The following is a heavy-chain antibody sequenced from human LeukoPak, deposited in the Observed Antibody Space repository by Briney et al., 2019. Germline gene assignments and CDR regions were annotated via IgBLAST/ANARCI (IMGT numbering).Heavy chain of an antibody. CDR3: TRVASYDILTGYYTLHYDY. J-gene: IGHJ4*02. Sequence: GGSLRLSCAASGFTFSSYGMSWVRQAPGKGLEWVSAISGSGGSTYYADSVKGRFTISRDNAKNSLYLQMNGLRAEDTAVYYCTRVASYDILTGYYTLHYDYWGQGTLVTVSS. D-gene: IGHD3-9*01. CDR1: GFTFSSYG. V-gene: IGHV3-23*01. CDR2: ISGSGGST.